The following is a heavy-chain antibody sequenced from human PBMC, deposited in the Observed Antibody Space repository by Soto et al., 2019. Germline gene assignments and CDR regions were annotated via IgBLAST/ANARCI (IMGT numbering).Heavy chain of an antibody. V-gene: IGHV4-38-2*01. CDR1: GYSISSGYY. Sequence: KLPETLSLTCAVSGYSISSGYYWGWIRQPPGKGLEWIGYLYHSGISDYNPSLKSRVTISVDTSKNQFSLKVRSVTAADTAVYYCARYSSSYFDYWGQGSRVTVSS. D-gene: IGHD6-6*01. CDR2: LYHSGIS. CDR3: ARYSSSYFDY. J-gene: IGHJ4*02.